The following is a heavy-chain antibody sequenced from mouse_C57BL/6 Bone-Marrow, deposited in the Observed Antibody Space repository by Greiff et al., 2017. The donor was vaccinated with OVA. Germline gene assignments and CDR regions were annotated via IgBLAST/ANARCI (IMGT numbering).Heavy chain of an antibody. CDR2: IYPGSGST. Sequence: VQLQQPGAELVKPGASVKMSCKASGYTFTSYWITWVKQRPGQGLEWIGDIYPGSGSTNYNEKFKSKATLTVDTSSSTAYMQLSSLTSEDSAVYYGARYPLWDYDANYCDYWGQGTTLTVSS. D-gene: IGHD2-4*01. J-gene: IGHJ2*01. CDR1: GYTFTSYW. CDR3: ARYPLWDYDANYCDY. V-gene: IGHV1-55*01.